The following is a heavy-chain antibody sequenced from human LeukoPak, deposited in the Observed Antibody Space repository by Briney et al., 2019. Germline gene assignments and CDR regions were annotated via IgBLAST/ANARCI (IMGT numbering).Heavy chain of an antibody. CDR3: ARPKGYCSSTSCYWKFDY. V-gene: IGHV1-69*05. CDR2: IIHIFGTA. J-gene: IGHJ4*02. CDR1: GGTFSSYA. D-gene: IGHD2-2*01. Sequence: ASVKVSCKASGGTFSSYAISWVRQAPGQGLEWMGGIIHIFGTANYAQKFQGRVTITTDESTSTAYMELSSLRSEDTAVYYCARPKGYCSSTSCYWKFDYWGQGTLVTVSS.